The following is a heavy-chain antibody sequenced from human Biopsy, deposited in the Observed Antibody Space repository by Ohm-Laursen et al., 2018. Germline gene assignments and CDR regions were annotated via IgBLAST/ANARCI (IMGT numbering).Heavy chain of an antibody. CDR1: GGSISSDY. CDR3: ARATNSTGWRHYYFYGMDV. J-gene: IGHJ6*02. V-gene: IGHV4-59*01. Sequence: SQTLSLTCTVSGGSISSDYWSWIRQTPGKGLEWIGYIYYSGSTNYNPSLKSRVTISVDTSKNQFSLRLNSVTAADTAVYYCARATNSTGWRHYYFYGMDVWGQGTTVTVSS. D-gene: IGHD2/OR15-2a*01. CDR2: IYYSGST.